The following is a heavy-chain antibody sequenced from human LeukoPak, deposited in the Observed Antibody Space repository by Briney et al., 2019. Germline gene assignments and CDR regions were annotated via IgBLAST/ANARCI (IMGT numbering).Heavy chain of an antibody. Sequence: PSGTLSLTCAVSRGSISSSNWWTWVRQPPGKGLEWIGEIFHSGSTNYNPSLESRVTLSVDKSKNQFSLKLRSVTAADTAIYYCARFTRLVVAATGWFDPWGQGTLVTVSS. V-gene: IGHV4-4*02. D-gene: IGHD2-15*01. J-gene: IGHJ5*02. CDR2: IFHSGST. CDR1: RGSISSSNW. CDR3: ARFTRLVVAATGWFDP.